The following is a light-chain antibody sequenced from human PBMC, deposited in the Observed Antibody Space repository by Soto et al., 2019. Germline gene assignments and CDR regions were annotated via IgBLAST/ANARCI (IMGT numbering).Light chain of an antibody. CDR1: NIGSKN. CDR3: QVWDSSTVV. Sequence: YALTQPVSVSVALGLTATITCRGNNIGSKNVHWYQQKPGQAPVLAIYRDTDRPSGITERFSGSNSGNTATLTINRAQAGDEADYYCQVWDSSTVVFGGGTKLTVL. CDR2: RDT. V-gene: IGLV3-9*01. J-gene: IGLJ2*01.